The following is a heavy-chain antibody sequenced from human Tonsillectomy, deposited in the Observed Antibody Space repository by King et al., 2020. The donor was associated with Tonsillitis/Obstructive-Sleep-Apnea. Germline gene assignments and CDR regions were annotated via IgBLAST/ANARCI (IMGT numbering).Heavy chain of an antibody. D-gene: IGHD6-19*01. CDR1: GFTFSSYS. Sequence: EVQLVESGGGLVKPGGSLRLSCAASGFTFSSYSMNWVRQAPGKGLEWVSSISSGSSYIYYADSVKGRFTISRDHAKNSLFLQMNSLRAEDTAVYYCARDVLGSRGCDYWGQGTLVTVSS. CDR3: ARDVLGSRGCDY. CDR2: ISSGSSYI. V-gene: IGHV3-21*01. J-gene: IGHJ4*02.